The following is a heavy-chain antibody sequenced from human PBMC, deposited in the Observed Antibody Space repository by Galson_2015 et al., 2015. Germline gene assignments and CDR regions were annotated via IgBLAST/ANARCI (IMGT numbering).Heavy chain of an antibody. J-gene: IGHJ4*02. CDR3: AKDRNTTLRGVILQNGFDY. CDR1: GFTFSSYA. D-gene: IGHD3-10*01. V-gene: IGHV3-23*01. CDR2: ISGSGGST. Sequence: SLRLSCAASGFTFSSYAMNWVRQAPGKGLEWVSTISGSGGSTYYADSVKGRFTISRDKSKNTLYLQMNSLRAEDTAVYYCAKDRNTTLRGVILQNGFDYWGQGALVTVSS.